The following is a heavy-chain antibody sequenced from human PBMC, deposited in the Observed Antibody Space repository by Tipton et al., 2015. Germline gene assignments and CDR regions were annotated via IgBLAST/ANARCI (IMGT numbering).Heavy chain of an antibody. J-gene: IGHJ4*02. CDR1: GDSVSSDSAA. Sequence: GLVKPSQTLSLTCGISGDSVSSDSAAWHWIRQSPSRGLEWLGRTYYRSKWYNDYAVSVKSRITINPDTSKNQFSLQLNSVTPEDTAVYYCARSRYTVTPDSWGQGTLVTVSS. CDR2: TYYRSKWYN. D-gene: IGHD4-17*01. V-gene: IGHV6-1*01. CDR3: ARSRYTVTPDS.